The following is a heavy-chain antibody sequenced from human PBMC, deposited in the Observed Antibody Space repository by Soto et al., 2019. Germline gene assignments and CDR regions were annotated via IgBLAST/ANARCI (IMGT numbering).Heavy chain of an antibody. J-gene: IGHJ4*02. CDR1: GFTFDDYA. Sequence: GGSLRLSCAASGFTFDDYAMHWVRQAPGKGLEWVSGISWNSGSIGYADSVKGRFTISRDNAKNSLYLQMNSLRAEDTAVYYCARAWVEDYDSSGYYPGYWGQGTLVTVSS. V-gene: IGHV3-9*01. CDR2: ISWNSGSI. CDR3: ARAWVEDYDSSGYYPGY. D-gene: IGHD3-22*01.